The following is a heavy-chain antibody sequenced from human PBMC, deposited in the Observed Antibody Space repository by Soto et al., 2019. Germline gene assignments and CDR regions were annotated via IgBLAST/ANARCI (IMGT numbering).Heavy chain of an antibody. J-gene: IGHJ5*02. CDR1: GYTFTSYD. V-gene: IGHV1-8*01. Sequence: RASVKVSCKASGYTFTSYDINWVRQATGQGLEWMGWMNPNSGNTGYAQKFQGRVTMTRNTSISTAYMELSSLRSEDTAVYYCAREGGRQLANWFDPWGQGTLVTVSS. CDR2: MNPNSGNT. CDR3: AREGGRQLANWFDP. D-gene: IGHD6-6*01.